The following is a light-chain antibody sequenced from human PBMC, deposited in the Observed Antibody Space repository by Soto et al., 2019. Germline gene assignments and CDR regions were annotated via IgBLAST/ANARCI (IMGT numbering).Light chain of an antibody. CDR2: AAY. Sequence: DIHMTQSPSALSASVGDTVTSTCRSSQSISTYLTWYQQKPGKAHKLLIYAAYTLQSGVPSRFSGSGSGTDFTLTIRSLQPEDFATYYCQQSYRTPPITFGQGKRLENK. CDR3: QQSYRTPPIT. CDR1: QSISTY. J-gene: IGKJ5*01. V-gene: IGKV1-39*01.